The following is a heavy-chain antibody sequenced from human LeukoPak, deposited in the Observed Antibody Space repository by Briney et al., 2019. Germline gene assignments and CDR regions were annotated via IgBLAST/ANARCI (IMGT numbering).Heavy chain of an antibody. D-gene: IGHD6-19*01. J-gene: IGHJ4*02. CDR1: GFTFSSYG. CDR2: ISYDGSNK. CDR3: AKDRGYSSGWGGYFDY. V-gene: IGHV3-30*18. Sequence: PGGSLRLSCAASGFTFSSYGMHWVSHAPGKGLEWVAVISYDGSNKYYADSVKGRFTISRDNSKNTLYLQMDSLRAEDTAVYYCAKDRGYSSGWGGYFDYWGQGTLVTVSS.